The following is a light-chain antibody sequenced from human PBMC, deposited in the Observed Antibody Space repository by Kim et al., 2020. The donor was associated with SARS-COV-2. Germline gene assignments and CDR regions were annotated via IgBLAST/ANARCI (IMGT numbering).Light chain of an antibody. CDR3: QQSYSTPYT. J-gene: IGKJ2*01. V-gene: IGKV1-39*01. Sequence: DIQMTQSPSSLSASVGDRVTITCRASQSISTYLNWYHQKPGKAPKLLIYAASSLQSGVPSRFSGSGSGTDFTLTISSLQPEDFATYYCQQSYSTPYTFGQGTKLEI. CDR1: QSISTY. CDR2: AAS.